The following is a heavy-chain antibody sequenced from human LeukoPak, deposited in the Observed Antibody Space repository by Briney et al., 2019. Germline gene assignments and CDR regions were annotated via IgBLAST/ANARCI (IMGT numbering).Heavy chain of an antibody. V-gene: IGHV1-69*13. J-gene: IGHJ4*02. CDR3: TREIEGGSGYDGSFES. D-gene: IGHD5-12*01. CDR2: IIPILGTP. CDR1: GGTFSSSA. Sequence: SVKVSCKASGGTFSSSAISWVRQAPGQGLEWMGEIIPILGTPDYAQRLQGRVTITADERTKTAYMELRSLRSEDTAVYYCTREIEGGSGYDGSFESWGQGTLVTVSS.